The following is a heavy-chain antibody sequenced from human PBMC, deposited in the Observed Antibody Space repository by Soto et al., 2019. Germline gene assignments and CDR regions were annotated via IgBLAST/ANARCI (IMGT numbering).Heavy chain of an antibody. Sequence: QVQLVQSGAEVKKPGSSVKVSCKASGGTFSTYAISWVRQAPGQGLEWMGGIIPIFGTAKYAQKCQGRVTITADESTITAYMELSSLRSEDTAVYYCAREIIGVIISGGRDALDTWGQGTMVTVSS. CDR2: IIPIFGTA. D-gene: IGHD3-3*01. V-gene: IGHV1-69*01. J-gene: IGHJ3*02. CDR1: GGTFSTYA. CDR3: AREIIGVIISGGRDALDT.